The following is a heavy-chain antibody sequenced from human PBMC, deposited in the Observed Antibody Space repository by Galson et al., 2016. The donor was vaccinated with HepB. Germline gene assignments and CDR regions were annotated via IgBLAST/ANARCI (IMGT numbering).Heavy chain of an antibody. D-gene: IGHD5-24*01. CDR3: ARDRGMATILDAFDI. V-gene: IGHV3-21*01. CDR1: GFTLRSYY. CDR2: ISSGSSYI. Sequence: SLRLSCAASGFTLRSYYMNWVRQAPGKGLEWVSCISSGSSYIYYADSVKGRFTISRDNAKNSLYLQMNSLRAEDTAGGYCARDRGMATILDAFDIGGQGTMVAVSS. J-gene: IGHJ3*02.